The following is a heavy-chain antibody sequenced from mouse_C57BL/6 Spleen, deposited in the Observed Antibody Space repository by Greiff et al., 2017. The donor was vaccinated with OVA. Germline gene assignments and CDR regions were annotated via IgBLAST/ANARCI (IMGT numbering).Heavy chain of an antibody. CDR1: VFSLTSYG. CDR2: IWSGGST. D-gene: IGHD2-4*01. Sequence: VKVVESGPGLVQPSQSLSITCTVSVFSLTSYGVHWVRQSPGKGLEWLGVIWSGGSTDYNAAFISRLSISKDNSKSQVFFKMNSLQADDTAIYYCARSTMITWFAYWGQGTLVTVSA. CDR3: ARSTMITWFAY. J-gene: IGHJ3*01. V-gene: IGHV2-2*01.